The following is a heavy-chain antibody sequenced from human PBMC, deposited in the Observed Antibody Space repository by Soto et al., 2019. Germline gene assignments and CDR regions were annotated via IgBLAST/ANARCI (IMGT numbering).Heavy chain of an antibody. CDR1: GGSISSGGYS. Sequence: PSETLSLTCAVSGGSISSGGYSWSWIRQPPGKGLEWIGYMYHSGRTYYNPSLKSRVTISIDRSKNQFSLKLSSVTAADTAVYYCARGTYYYDSSGYFSGWFDPWGQGTLVTVSS. J-gene: IGHJ5*02. CDR2: MYHSGRT. CDR3: ARGTYYYDSSGYFSGWFDP. V-gene: IGHV4-30-2*01. D-gene: IGHD3-22*01.